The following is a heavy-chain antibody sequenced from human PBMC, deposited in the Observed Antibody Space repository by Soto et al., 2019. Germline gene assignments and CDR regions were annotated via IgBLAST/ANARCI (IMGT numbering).Heavy chain of an antibody. V-gene: IGHV4-34*01. CDR1: SGSFSGYY. Sequence: QVQLQQWGAGLLKPLETLSLTCAVYSGSFSGYYWSWIRQPPGKGLEWIGEINHSGSTNYNPSLKSRVTISVDTSKNQFSLKLSSVTAADTAVYYCARGYKSEADLGDYYYYMDVWVKGTTVTVSS. D-gene: IGHD1-26*01. CDR2: INHSGST. J-gene: IGHJ6*03. CDR3: ARGYKSEADLGDYYYYMDV.